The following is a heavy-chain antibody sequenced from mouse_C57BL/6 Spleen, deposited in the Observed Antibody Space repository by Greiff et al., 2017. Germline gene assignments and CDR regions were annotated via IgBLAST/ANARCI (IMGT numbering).Heavy chain of an antibody. D-gene: IGHD2-3*01. V-gene: IGHV1-78*01. CDR3: ARGDWLLPYAMDY. Sequence: VQLQESDAELVKPGASVKISCKVSGYTFTDHTIHWMKQRPEQGLEWIGYIYPRDGSTKYNEKFKGKATLTADKSSSTAYMQLNSLTSEDSAVYFCARGDWLLPYAMDYWGQGTSVTVSS. J-gene: IGHJ4*01. CDR1: GYTFTDHT. CDR2: IYPRDGST.